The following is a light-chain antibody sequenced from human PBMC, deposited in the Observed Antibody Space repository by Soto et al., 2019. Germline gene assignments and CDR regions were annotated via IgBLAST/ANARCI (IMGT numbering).Light chain of an antibody. V-gene: IGKV3-15*01. Sequence: EVVMTQSRATLSVSPGQRATLSCRASQTVSRNLAWYQQRPGQAPRLLIYDISNRAAGVPARFSGSGSVTEFTLTIRSLPSEDSADYFCQQYNTWPSFGQGTRLEIK. CDR3: QQYNTWPS. CDR2: DIS. CDR1: QTVSRN. J-gene: IGKJ5*01.